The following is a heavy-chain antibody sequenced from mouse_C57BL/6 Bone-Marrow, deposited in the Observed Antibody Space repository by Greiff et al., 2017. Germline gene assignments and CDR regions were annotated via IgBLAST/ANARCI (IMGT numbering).Heavy chain of an antibody. CDR3: AREDYDYDVYYAMDY. CDR2: INPGSGGT. V-gene: IGHV1-54*01. D-gene: IGHD2-4*01. CDR1: GYAFTNYL. Sequence: VQLQQPGAELVRPGTSVKVSCKASGYAFTNYLIEWVKQRPGQGLEWIGVINPGSGGTNYNEKFKGKATLTADKSSSTAYMQLSSLTSEDSAVYFCAREDYDYDVYYAMDYWGQGTSVTVSS. J-gene: IGHJ4*01.